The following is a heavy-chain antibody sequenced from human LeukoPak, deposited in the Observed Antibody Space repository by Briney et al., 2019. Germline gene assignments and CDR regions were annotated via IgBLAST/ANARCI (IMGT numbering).Heavy chain of an antibody. J-gene: IGHJ3*02. CDR2: IYTSGST. CDR1: GGSISSYY. D-gene: IGHD5-12*01. Sequence: SETLSLTCTVSGGSISSYYWSWIRQPAGEGLEWIGRIYTSGSTNYNPSLKSRVTISVDTSKNQFSLKLSSVTAADTAMYYCARDGYDYSAFDIWGQGTMVTVSS. V-gene: IGHV4-4*07. CDR3: ARDGYDYSAFDI.